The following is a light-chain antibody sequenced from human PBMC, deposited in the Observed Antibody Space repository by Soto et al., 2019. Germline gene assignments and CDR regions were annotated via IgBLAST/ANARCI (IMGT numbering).Light chain of an antibody. J-gene: IGLJ3*02. V-gene: IGLV2-23*02. Sequence: QSVLTQPASVSGSPGQSITISCTGTSSDVGGYNYVSWYQQHPGKAPKLMIYEVNKRPSGVSNRFSGSKSGNTASLTISGLQAEDEADYYCCSYAGSDTWAFGGGTKLTVL. CDR1: SSDVGGYNY. CDR2: EVN. CDR3: CSYAGSDTWA.